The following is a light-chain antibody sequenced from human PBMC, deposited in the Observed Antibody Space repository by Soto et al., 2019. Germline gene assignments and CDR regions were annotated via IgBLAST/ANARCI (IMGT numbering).Light chain of an antibody. CDR2: DAS. CDR3: QQYGSSPRE. CDR1: QSVGNNF. V-gene: IGKV3-20*01. Sequence: EIVLTQSPDTLSLSPGERATLSCRASQSVGNNFLAWYQQKPGQAPRLLIYDASNRATGIPDRFSGSGSGTDFTLTISRLEPEDFAMYYCQQYGSSPREFGQGTKVDIK. J-gene: IGKJ1*01.